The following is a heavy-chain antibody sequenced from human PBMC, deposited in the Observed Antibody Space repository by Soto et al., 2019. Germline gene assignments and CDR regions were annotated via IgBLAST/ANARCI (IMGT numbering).Heavy chain of an antibody. CDR3: ARASIAAAGTYGMDV. V-gene: IGHV5-51*01. D-gene: IGHD6-13*01. J-gene: IGHJ6*02. CDR2: IYPGDSDT. CDR1: GYSFTSYW. Sequence: GESLKISCKGSGYSFTSYWICRVRQMPGKGLEWMGIIYPGDSDTRYSPSFQGQVTISADKSISTAYLQWISLKASDTAMYYCARASIAAAGTYGMDVWGQGTTVTVSS.